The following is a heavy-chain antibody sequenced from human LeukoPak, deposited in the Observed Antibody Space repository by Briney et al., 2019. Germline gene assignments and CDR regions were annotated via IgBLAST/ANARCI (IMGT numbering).Heavy chain of an antibody. CDR1: GYTFTSHG. CDR3: ARDAPGGLRAFDI. D-gene: IGHD3-10*01. V-gene: IGHV1-18*01. Sequence: GASVKLSCKASGYTFTSHGISWVRQAPGQGLEWLGWISTYNGNTNYAQKLQGRVSMTTDTSTSTAYMDLRSLRSDDTAVYYCARDAPGGLRAFDIWGQGTMVTVSS. J-gene: IGHJ3*02. CDR2: ISTYNGNT.